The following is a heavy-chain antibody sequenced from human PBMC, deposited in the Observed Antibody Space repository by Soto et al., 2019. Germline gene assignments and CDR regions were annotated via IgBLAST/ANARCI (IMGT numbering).Heavy chain of an antibody. CDR2: IWYDGSNK. CDR1: GFTFSSYG. J-gene: IGHJ6*02. Sequence: PGGSLRLSCAASGFTFSSYGMHWVRQAPGKGLEWVAVIWYDGSNKYYADSVKGRFTISRDNAENSLYLQMNSLRPEDTALYYCARGHHSKDVWGQGATVTVSS. V-gene: IGHV3-33*01. CDR3: ARGHHSKDV.